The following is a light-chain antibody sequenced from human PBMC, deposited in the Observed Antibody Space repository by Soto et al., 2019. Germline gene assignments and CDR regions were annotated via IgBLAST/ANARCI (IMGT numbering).Light chain of an antibody. CDR1: SSDVGGYNY. V-gene: IGLV2-8*01. J-gene: IGLJ1*01. Sequence: VLTQPPSASGSPGQSVAISCTGTSSDVGGYNYVSWYQQHPGKAPKLMIYEVNKRPSWVPDRFSGSKSGNTASLTVSGLQAEDEADYYCSSYAGSSNVFGTGTKVTVL. CDR2: EVN. CDR3: SSYAGSSNV.